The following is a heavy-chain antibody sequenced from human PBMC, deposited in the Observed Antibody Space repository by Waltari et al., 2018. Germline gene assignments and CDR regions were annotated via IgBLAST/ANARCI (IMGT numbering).Heavy chain of an antibody. J-gene: IGHJ5*01. CDR1: GYTITGYA. CDR3: ARSAAELPVNWFDP. Sequence: QVQHVQSGVEGKKPGASVKVSGTASGYTITGYAMHRLRQAPGQGLEWTGRIDASNSNTNYSQQFHGIITIANNTSASTAYMELSSLSSEDTAEYYGARSAAELPVNWFDPWGQGTLVTVSS. D-gene: IGHD1-26*01. V-gene: IGHV1-3*01. CDR2: IDASNSNT.